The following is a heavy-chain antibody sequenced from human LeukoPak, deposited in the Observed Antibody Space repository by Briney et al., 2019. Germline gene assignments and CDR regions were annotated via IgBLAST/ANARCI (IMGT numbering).Heavy chain of an antibody. V-gene: IGHV1-8*01. CDR2: MNPNSGNT. J-gene: IGHJ5*02. Sequence: ASVKVSCKASGYTFTSYDINWLRQATGQGLEWMGWMNPNSGNTGYAQKFQGRVTMTSITSINTAYMELSGLRSEDTAVYYCARATSGYLNWFDPWGQGTLVTVSS. CDR3: ARATSGYLNWFDP. CDR1: GYTFTSYD. D-gene: IGHD3-22*01.